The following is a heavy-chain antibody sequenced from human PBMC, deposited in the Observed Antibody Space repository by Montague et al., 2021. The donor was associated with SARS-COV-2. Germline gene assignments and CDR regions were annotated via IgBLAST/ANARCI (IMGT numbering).Heavy chain of an antibody. CDR3: ASDQGDGSLYGMDV. V-gene: IGHV4-59*01. CDR2: IYYSGST. Sequence: ETLSLTCTVSGGSISSYYWTWIRQPPGKGLEWIGYIYYSGSTNYNPSLKSRVTISVDTSKNQFSLKLSSVTAADTAVYYCASDQGDGSLYGMDVWGQGTTVTVSS. CDR1: GGSISSYY. J-gene: IGHJ6*02. D-gene: IGHD5-24*01.